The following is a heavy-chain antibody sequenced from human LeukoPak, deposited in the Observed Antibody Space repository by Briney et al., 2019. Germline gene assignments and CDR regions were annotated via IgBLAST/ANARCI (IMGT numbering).Heavy chain of an antibody. V-gene: IGHV4-34*01. Sequence: SETLSLTCAVYGGSFSGYHWSWIRQPPGKGLEWIGEINHSGSTNYNPSLKSRVTISADTSKNQFSLTLTSVTAADTAVYYCARDRSVGVLPAPPFDFWGQGTLVTVSS. CDR1: GGSFSGYH. J-gene: IGHJ4*02. CDR2: INHSGST. D-gene: IGHD6-6*01. CDR3: ARDRSVGVLPAPPFDF.